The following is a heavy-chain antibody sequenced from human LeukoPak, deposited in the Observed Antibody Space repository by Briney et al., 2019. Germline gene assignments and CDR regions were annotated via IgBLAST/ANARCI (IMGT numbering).Heavy chain of an antibody. V-gene: IGHV3-64*01. Sequence: GGSLRLSCAASGFTFSSYAMHWVRQAPGKGLEYVSAISSNGGSTYYANSVKGRFTISRDNSKNTLYLQMGSLRAEDMAVYYCARDGPGIQLWPYFDYWGQGTLDTVSS. J-gene: IGHJ4*02. D-gene: IGHD5-18*01. CDR2: ISSNGGST. CDR3: ARDGPGIQLWPYFDY. CDR1: GFTFSSYA.